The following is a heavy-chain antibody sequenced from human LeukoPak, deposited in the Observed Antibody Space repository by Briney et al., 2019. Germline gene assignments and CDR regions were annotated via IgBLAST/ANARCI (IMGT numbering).Heavy chain of an antibody. J-gene: IGHJ4*02. CDR3: ARDGGSISS. Sequence: PPETLSLTCTVSGGSISSGGYYWSWIRQHPGKGLEWIGYIYYSGSTYYNPSLKSRVTISGDTSKNQFSLKLSSVTAADTAVYYCARDGGSISSWGQGTLVTVSS. CDR1: GGSISSGGYY. D-gene: IGHD3-3*02. V-gene: IGHV4-31*03. CDR2: IYYSGST.